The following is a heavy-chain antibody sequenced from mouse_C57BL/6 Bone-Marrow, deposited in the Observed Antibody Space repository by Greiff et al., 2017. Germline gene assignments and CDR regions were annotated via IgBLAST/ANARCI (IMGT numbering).Heavy chain of an antibody. V-gene: IGHV1-15*01. D-gene: IGHD3-2*02. CDR1: GYTFTDYE. Sequence: VKLQESGAELVRPGASVTLSCKASGYTFTDYEMHWVKQTPVHGLEWIGAIDPETGGTAYNQKFKGKAILTADKSSSTAYMELRSLTSEDSAVYYCTRPSSGSLDYWGQGTTLTVSS. CDR3: TRPSSGSLDY. CDR2: IDPETGGT. J-gene: IGHJ2*01.